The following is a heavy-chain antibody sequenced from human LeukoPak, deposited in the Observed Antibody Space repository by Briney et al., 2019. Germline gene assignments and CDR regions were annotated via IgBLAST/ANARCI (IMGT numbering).Heavy chain of an antibody. D-gene: IGHD2-15*01. CDR3: ARGVVDY. J-gene: IGHJ4*02. CDR2: ISYDGSNK. V-gene: IGHV3-30*04. CDR1: GFTFSSYA. Sequence: GGSLRLSCAASGFTFSSYATHWVRQAPGKGLEWVAVISYDGSNKYYADSVKGRFTISRDNSKNTLYLQMNSLRAEDTAVYYCARGVVDYWGQGTLVTVSS.